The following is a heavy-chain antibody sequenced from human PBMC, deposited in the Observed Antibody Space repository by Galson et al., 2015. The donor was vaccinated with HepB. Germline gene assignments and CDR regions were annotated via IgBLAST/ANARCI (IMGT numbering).Heavy chain of an antibody. Sequence: SETLSLTCTVSGGSISSSSYYWGWIRQPPGKGLEWIGSIYYSGSTYYNPSLKSRVTISVDTSKNQFSLKLSSVTAADTAVYYCASSLGWSGYMIRIGGFDPWGQGTLVTVSS. CDR1: GGSISSSSYY. CDR3: ASSLGWSGYMIRIGGFDP. CDR2: IYYSGST. D-gene: IGHD3-3*01. V-gene: IGHV4-39*01. J-gene: IGHJ5*02.